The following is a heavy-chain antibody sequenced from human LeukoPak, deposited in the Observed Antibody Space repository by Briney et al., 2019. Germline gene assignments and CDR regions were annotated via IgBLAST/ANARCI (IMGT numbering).Heavy chain of an antibody. CDR1: GYTFTGYY. V-gene: IGHV1-2*02. J-gene: IGHJ4*02. Sequence: ASVKVSCKASGYTFTGYYMHWVRQAPGQGLEWMGWINPNSGGTNYAQKFQGRVTMTVDTYISTAYMELSRLRSDDTAVYYCARRGLYCTNGVCYEYFDYWGQGTLVTVCS. CDR3: ARRGLYCTNGVCYEYFDY. CDR2: INPNSGGT. D-gene: IGHD2-8*01.